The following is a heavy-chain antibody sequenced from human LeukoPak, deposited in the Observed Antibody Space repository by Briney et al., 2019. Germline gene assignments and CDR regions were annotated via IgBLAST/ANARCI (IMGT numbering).Heavy chain of an antibody. J-gene: IGHJ3*02. CDR2: INPGGGST. CDR1: GYTFTSYY. Sequence: ASVKVSCKASGYTFTSYYMHWVRQAPGQGLEWMGIINPGGGSTTYAQKFQGRVTMIRDMSTRTVQMELSSLRSEDTAVYYCARQSYVWGNYRSDGALDIWGQGTMVTVSS. CDR3: ARQSYVWGNYRSDGALDI. V-gene: IGHV1-46*01. D-gene: IGHD3-16*02.